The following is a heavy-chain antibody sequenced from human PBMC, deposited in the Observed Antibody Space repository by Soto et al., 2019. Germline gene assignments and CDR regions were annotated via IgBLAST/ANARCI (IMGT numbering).Heavy chain of an antibody. J-gene: IGHJ4*02. Sequence: EVQLVESGGGLVQPGGSLRLSCVASGFTFRSSWMHWARQAPGKGLVWVSRINSDATTKNYADYVQGRFTIARDNAENTLYLQMDSLTAEDTAVYYCARGPTGWYGYDYWGQGTLVTVSS. D-gene: IGHD6-19*01. V-gene: IGHV3-74*01. CDR2: INSDATTK. CDR1: GFTFRSSW. CDR3: ARGPTGWYGYDY.